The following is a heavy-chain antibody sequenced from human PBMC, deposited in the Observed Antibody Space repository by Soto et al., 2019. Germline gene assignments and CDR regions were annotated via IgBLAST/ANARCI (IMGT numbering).Heavy chain of an antibody. CDR3: ARHVREDCSGGSCYPTPVYFDY. V-gene: IGHV5-10-1*03. Sequence: EVQLVQSGAEVKKPGESLRISCKGSGYSFTSYWISWVRQMPGKGLEWMGRIDPSDSYTNYSPSFQGHVTISADKSIRTAYLQWSSLKASDTAMYYCARHVREDCSGGSCYPTPVYFDYWGQGTLVTVSS. D-gene: IGHD2-15*01. CDR2: IDPSDSYT. J-gene: IGHJ4*02. CDR1: GYSFTSYW.